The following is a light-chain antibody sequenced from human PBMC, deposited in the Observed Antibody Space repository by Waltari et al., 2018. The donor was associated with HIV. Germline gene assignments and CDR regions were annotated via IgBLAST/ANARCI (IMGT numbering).Light chain of an antibody. CDR3: CSYAGTNWV. CDR1: SSDVGRYNI. CDR2: GGS. J-gene: IGLJ3*02. Sequence: QSALTQPASVSGSPGQSITISFTGTSSDVGRYNIVSWYQPHPGKPPKPMNYGGSKQTSGVSNRVSGCKSSNTASLAISGLQAEDEADYYCCSYAGTNWVFVGGTKLTVL. V-gene: IGLV2-23*01.